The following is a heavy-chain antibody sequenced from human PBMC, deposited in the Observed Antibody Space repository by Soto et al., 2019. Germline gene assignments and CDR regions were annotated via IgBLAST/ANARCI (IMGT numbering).Heavy chain of an antibody. D-gene: IGHD2-8*02. CDR3: SRYLTGGSDY. J-gene: IGHJ4*02. Sequence: ASVKVSCKASGYTFTSYGISWVRQAPGQGLAWMGWISAYNGNTNYAQKLQGRVTKTSNTSTSTVYMELSSLRSYDTAVYYCSRYLTGGSDYWGQGTLVTVSS. V-gene: IGHV1-18*01. CDR2: ISAYNGNT. CDR1: GYTFTSYG.